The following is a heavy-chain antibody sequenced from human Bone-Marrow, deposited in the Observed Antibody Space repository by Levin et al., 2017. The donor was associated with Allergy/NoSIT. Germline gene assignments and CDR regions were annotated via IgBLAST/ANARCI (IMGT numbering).Heavy chain of an antibody. Sequence: GESLKISCRASGYSLSGHQMHWVRQAPGQGLEWIGRINPITGGTKYAQRFQGRVTMTRATSISTAYMELSRLRSDDTAVYYCAREQDHPCVSGTTYERDLDAFDVWGQGTKVTVSS. J-gene: IGHJ3*01. CDR1: GYSLSGHQ. CDR3: AREQDHPCVSGTTYERDLDAFDV. V-gene: IGHV1-2*06. D-gene: IGHD2/OR15-2a*01. CDR2: INPITGGT.